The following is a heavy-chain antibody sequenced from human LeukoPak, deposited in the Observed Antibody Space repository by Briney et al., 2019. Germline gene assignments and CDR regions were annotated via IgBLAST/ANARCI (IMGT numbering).Heavy chain of an antibody. Sequence: GGSLRLSCAASGFTFSSYSMNWVRQAPGKGLEWVSSIRSSSTYIYYADSVKGRFTISRDNAKNSLYLQMNSLRAEDTAVYYCARDHQNYYGSSGYLPHFDYWGQGTLVTVSS. CDR1: GFTFSSYS. J-gene: IGHJ4*02. CDR3: ARDHQNYYGSSGYLPHFDY. CDR2: IRSSSTYI. V-gene: IGHV3-21*01. D-gene: IGHD3-22*01.